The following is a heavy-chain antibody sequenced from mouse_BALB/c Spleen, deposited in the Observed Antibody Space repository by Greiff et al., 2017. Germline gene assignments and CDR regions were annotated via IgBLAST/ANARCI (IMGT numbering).Heavy chain of an antibody. Sequence: QVQLQQSGAELVRPGSSVKISCKASGYAFSSYWMNWVKQRPGQGLEWIGQIYPGDGDTNYNGKFKGKATLTAVKSSSTAYMQLSSLTSEDSAVYFCARSGLGTGTAWFAYWGQGTLVTVSA. CDR3: ARSGLGTGTAWFAY. CDR1: GYAFSSYW. D-gene: IGHD4-1*01. CDR2: IYPGDGDT. V-gene: IGHV1-80*01. J-gene: IGHJ3*01.